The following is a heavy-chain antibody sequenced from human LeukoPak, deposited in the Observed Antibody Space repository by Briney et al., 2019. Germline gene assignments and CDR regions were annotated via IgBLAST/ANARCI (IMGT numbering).Heavy chain of an antibody. J-gene: IGHJ4*02. Sequence: GGSLRLSCAASGFTFSSYDIHWVRQAAGKGLEWVSAIGTAGDTFYSGSVKGRFTVSRENAKNSLYLQMNSLRAEDTAVYYCARGTAGALDYWAQGTLVTVSS. V-gene: IGHV3-13*01. CDR1: GFTFSSYD. CDR2: IGTAGDT. D-gene: IGHD6-19*01. CDR3: ARGTAGALDY.